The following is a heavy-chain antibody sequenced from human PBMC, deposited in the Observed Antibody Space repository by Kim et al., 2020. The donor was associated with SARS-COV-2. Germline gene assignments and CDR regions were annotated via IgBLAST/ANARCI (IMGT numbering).Heavy chain of an antibody. Sequence: YAQKFQGRVTMTRDTSTSTVYMELSSLRSEDTAVYYCARDLGQLVSYVDYWGQGTLVTVSS. CDR3: ARDLGQLVSYVDY. D-gene: IGHD6-6*01. V-gene: IGHV1-46*01. J-gene: IGHJ4*02.